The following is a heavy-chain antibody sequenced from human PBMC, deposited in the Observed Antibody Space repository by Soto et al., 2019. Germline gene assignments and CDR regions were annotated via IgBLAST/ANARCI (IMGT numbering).Heavy chain of an antibody. J-gene: IGHJ3*02. V-gene: IGHV1-2*04. D-gene: IGHD2-15*01. CDR1: GYTFTGYY. CDR3: ARDTRDIVVVVGHDAFDI. Sequence: ASVKVSCKASGYTFTGYYMHWVRQAPGQGLEWMGWINPNSGGTNYAQKFQGWVTMTTDTSTSTAYMELRSLRSDDTAVYYCARDTRDIVVVVGHDAFDIWGQGTMVTVSS. CDR2: INPNSGGT.